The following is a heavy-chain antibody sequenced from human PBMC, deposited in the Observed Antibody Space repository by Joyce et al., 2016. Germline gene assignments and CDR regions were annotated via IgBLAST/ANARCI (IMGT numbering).Heavy chain of an antibody. Sequence: QVQLVESGGGVVQAGRSLRLSCAASGFTFSSYAMDWGRQDPGKGLEWVAFISYDGSNKYYADSVKSRFTISRDNSKTTLYLQMNSLRTEETAVYYCARAGPTYYYGSGSYLGYWGQGTLVTVSS. V-gene: IGHV3-30-3*01. CDR1: GFTFSSYA. CDR3: ARAGPTYYYGSGSYLGY. CDR2: ISYDGSNK. D-gene: IGHD3-10*01. J-gene: IGHJ4*02.